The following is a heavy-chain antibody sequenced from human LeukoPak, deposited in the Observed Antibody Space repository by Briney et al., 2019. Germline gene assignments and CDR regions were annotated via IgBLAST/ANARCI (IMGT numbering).Heavy chain of an antibody. Sequence: PGGSLRLSCAASGFTFDDYAMHWVRQAPGKGLEWVSGISWNSGSIGYADSVKGRFTISRDNAKNSLYLQMNSLRAEDTALYYCAKDIGYDIVVVVAAMDHWGQGTLVTVSS. CDR3: AKDIGYDIVVVVAAMDH. V-gene: IGHV3-9*01. CDR2: ISWNSGSI. J-gene: IGHJ4*02. CDR1: GFTFDDYA. D-gene: IGHD2-15*01.